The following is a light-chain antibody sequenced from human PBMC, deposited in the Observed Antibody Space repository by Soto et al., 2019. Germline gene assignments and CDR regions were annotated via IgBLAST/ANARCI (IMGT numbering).Light chain of an antibody. J-gene: IGLJ2*01. CDR1: SSDVGGYNY. V-gene: IGLV2-8*01. Sequence: SALTQPPSASGSPGQSVTISCTGTSSDVGGYNYVSWYQQHPGKAPKLMIYEVSKRPSGVPDRFSGSKSDNTASLTVSGLQAEDEADYYCSSYVGSNNLLFGGGTKVTVL. CDR3: SSYVGSNNLL. CDR2: EVS.